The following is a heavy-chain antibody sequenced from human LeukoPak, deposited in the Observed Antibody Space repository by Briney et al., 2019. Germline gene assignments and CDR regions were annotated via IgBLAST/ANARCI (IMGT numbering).Heavy chain of an antibody. CDR2: IIPIFGTA. CDR1: GGTFSSYA. Sequence: SVKVSCKASGGTFSSYAISWVRQAPGQGLEWMGGIIPIFGTANYAQKFQGRVTITADKSTSTAYMELSSLRSEDTAVYYCARDSIPSIAAAGYYFDYWGQGTLVTVSS. D-gene: IGHD6-13*01. CDR3: ARDSIPSIAAAGYYFDY. V-gene: IGHV1-69*06. J-gene: IGHJ4*02.